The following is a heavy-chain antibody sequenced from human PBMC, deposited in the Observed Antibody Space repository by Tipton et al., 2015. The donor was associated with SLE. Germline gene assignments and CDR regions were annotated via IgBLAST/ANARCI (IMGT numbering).Heavy chain of an antibody. D-gene: IGHD3-16*01. Sequence: TLSLTCTISGGSISNRSYSWGWIRQPPGKGLEWIGTIYHSGSTYYNPSLKSRVTISVDTSKNQFSLKLSSVTAADTAVYYCARRGDAFDIWGQGTMVTVSS. J-gene: IGHJ3*02. CDR2: IYHSGST. CDR3: ARRGDAFDI. V-gene: IGHV4-39*07. CDR1: GGSISNRSYS.